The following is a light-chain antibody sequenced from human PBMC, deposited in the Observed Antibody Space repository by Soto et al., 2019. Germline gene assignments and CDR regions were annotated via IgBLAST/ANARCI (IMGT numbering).Light chain of an antibody. CDR1: ENVRTF. CDR2: GAS. CDR3: QQHSHWPPWT. J-gene: IGKJ1*01. Sequence: VLTQSPAALSLSPGERATLSCRASENVRTFVDWYRQKPGQAPRLLIHGASNRATGIPARFSGSGSGTDFTLTISNLEPEDFAVYYCQQHSHWPPWTFGQGTKVDIK. V-gene: IGKV3-11*01.